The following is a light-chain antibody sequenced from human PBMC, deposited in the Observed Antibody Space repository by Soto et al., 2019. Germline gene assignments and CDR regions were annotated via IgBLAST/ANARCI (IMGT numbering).Light chain of an antibody. Sequence: QSALTHPASVSGSHLQSITISCTGTSSDVGGYNYVSWYQHHPGKAPKLMIYDVSNRPSGISNRFSGSKSGNTASLTISGLQPEDEGDYYCSSYTTSNTRQIVFGTGTKVTVL. V-gene: IGLV2-14*03. J-gene: IGLJ1*01. CDR1: SSDVGGYNY. CDR2: DVS. CDR3: SSYTTSNTRQIV.